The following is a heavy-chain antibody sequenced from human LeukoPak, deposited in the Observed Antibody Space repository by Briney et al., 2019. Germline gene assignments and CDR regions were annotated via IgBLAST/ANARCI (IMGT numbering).Heavy chain of an antibody. CDR1: GGSINTYF. D-gene: IGHD3-10*01. CDR3: ARGGYYGSGNDFRFDP. Sequence: SETLSLTCTVSGGSINTYFWTWIRQPPGKGPEWIGFVDYSGRTDYNPSLKSRVTISVDTSKNQFSLKLSSVTAADTAIYYCARGGYYGSGNDFRFDPWGQGTLVTVSS. CDR2: VDYSGRT. J-gene: IGHJ5*02. V-gene: IGHV4-59*01.